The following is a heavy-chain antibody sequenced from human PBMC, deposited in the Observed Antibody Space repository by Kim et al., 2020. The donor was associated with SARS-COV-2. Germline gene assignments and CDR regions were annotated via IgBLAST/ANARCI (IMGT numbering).Heavy chain of an antibody. CDR3: ARDPPSYYDILTGFYYYYGMDV. V-gene: IGHV3-21*01. CDR1: GFTFSSYS. D-gene: IGHD3-9*01. J-gene: IGHJ6*02. CDR2: ISSSSYI. Sequence: GGSLRLSCAASGFTFSSYSMNWVRQAPGKGLEWVSSISSSSYIYYADSVKGRFTISRDNAKNSLYLQMNSLRAEDTAVYYCARDPPSYYDILTGFYYYYGMDVWGQGTTVTVSS.